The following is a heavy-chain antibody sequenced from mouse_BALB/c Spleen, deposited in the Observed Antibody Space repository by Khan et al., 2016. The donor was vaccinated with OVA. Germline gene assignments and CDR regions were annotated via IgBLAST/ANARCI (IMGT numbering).Heavy chain of an antibody. CDR3: ARQPYYHYNIMDY. D-gene: IGHD2-10*01. V-gene: IGHV2-6-1*01. J-gene: IGHJ4*01. CDR1: GFSLTNYG. CDR2: IWSDGST. Sequence: QVQLKESGPGLVAPSQSLSNTCTISGFSLTNYGIHWVRQPPGKGLEWLVVIWSDGSTNYNSALKSRLTISKDNSKNQIFLKMDSLQTDDTAMYFCARQPYYHYNIMDYWGQGTSVTVSS.